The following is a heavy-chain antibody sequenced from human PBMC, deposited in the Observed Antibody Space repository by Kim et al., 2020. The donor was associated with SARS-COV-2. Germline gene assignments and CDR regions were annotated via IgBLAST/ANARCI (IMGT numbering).Heavy chain of an antibody. J-gene: IGHJ4*02. Sequence: ADAVKGRFTISRDNSKNTLYLQMNSLRAEDTAVYYCAKSRDDYGDYGDDYWGQGTLVTVSS. CDR3: AKSRDDYGDYGDDY. V-gene: IGHV3-23*01. D-gene: IGHD4-17*01.